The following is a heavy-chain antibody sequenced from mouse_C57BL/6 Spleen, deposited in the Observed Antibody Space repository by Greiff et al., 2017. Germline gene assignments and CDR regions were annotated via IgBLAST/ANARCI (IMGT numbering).Heavy chain of an antibody. CDR1: GYTFTDYY. Sequence: QVQLQQSGAELVRPGASVKLSCKASGYTFTDYYINWVKQRPGQGLEWIARIYPGSGNTYYNEKFKGKATLTAEKSSSTASMQLSSLTSEDSAVYFCARALMIYYAMDYWGQGTSVTVSS. D-gene: IGHD2-3*01. V-gene: IGHV1-76*01. CDR2: IYPGSGNT. CDR3: ARALMIYYAMDY. J-gene: IGHJ4*01.